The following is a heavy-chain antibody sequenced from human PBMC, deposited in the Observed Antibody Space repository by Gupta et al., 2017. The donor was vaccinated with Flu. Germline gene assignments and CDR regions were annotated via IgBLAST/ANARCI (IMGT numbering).Heavy chain of an antibody. Sequence: QVQLVESGGGVVQPGRSLRLSCAASGFTFSSYGMHWVRQAPGKGLEWVAVISYDGSNKYYADSVKGRFTISRDNSKNTLYLQMNSLRAEDTAVYYCAKDWAKYVLRYFDWLEATPLIWGQGTLVTVSS. CDR3: AKDWAKYVLRYFDWLEATPLI. CDR2: ISYDGSNK. V-gene: IGHV3-30*18. D-gene: IGHD3-9*01. J-gene: IGHJ4*02. CDR1: GFTFSSYG.